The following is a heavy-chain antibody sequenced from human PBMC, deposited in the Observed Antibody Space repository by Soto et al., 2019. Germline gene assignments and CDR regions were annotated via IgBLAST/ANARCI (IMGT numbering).Heavy chain of an antibody. V-gene: IGHV5-10-1*01. D-gene: IGHD6-13*01. J-gene: IGHJ6*02. CDR3: AIIAGYSSSWYVRYGMDV. CDR1: GYSFTSYW. CDR2: IDPSDSYT. Sequence: PGESLKISCKGSGYSFTSYWISWVRQMPGKGLEWMGRIDPSDSYTNYSPSFQGHVTISADKSISTAYLQWSSLKASDTAMYYCAIIAGYSSSWYVRYGMDVWGQGTTVTVSS.